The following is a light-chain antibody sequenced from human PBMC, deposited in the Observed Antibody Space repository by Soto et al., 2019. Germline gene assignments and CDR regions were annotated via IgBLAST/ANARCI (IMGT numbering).Light chain of an antibody. CDR3: SSYAGSSVV. V-gene: IGLV2-8*01. Sequence: QSALTQPPSASGSPGQSVTISCTGSSSDVGGYNYVSWYQHHPGKAPKLMIYEVTKRPSGVPDRFSGSKSGNTASLTVSGLQGEDEADYFCSSYAGSSVVFGGGTKRAVL. J-gene: IGLJ2*01. CDR2: EVT. CDR1: SSDVGGYNY.